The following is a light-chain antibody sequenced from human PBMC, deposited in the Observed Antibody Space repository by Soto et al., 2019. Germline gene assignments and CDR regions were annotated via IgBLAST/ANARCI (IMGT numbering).Light chain of an antibody. CDR1: QSVTNKY. CDR3: QQYGSSPPYT. J-gene: IGKJ2*01. V-gene: IGKV3-20*01. CDR2: GSS. Sequence: EVVLTQSPGTLSLSPGERATLPCRASQSVTNKYLAWHQQKPGQAPRLLIFGSSDRATGIPDRFSGSGSGTDFTLTISRLEPEDFEVYYCQQYGSSPPYTFGRGTKLEI.